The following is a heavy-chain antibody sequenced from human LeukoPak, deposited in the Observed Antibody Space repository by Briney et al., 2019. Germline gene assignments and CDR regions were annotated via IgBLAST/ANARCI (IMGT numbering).Heavy chain of an antibody. CDR2: IYQSGST. V-gene: IGHV4-38-2*02. CDR1: GYSISSGYY. D-gene: IGHD6-13*01. J-gene: IGHJ5*02. Sequence: PSETLSLTCTVSGYSISSGYYWGWIRQPPGKGLEWIGSIYQSGSTYYNPSLKSRVTISVDTSKNQISLKVSSVTAADTAVYYCARAPRIAAPLNWFDPWGQGTLVTVSS. CDR3: ARAPRIAAPLNWFDP.